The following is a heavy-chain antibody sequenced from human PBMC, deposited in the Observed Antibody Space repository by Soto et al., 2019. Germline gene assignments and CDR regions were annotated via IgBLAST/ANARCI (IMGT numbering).Heavy chain of an antibody. D-gene: IGHD6-6*01. Sequence: SETLSLTCTVSGGSINSDAYYWSWIRQPPGKGLEWIGHIYYSGRTYYNPSLESRLTISLDTSKNQFSLRLSSVTASDTAVYYCARDRSNSPDYFDYWGRGTLVTVSS. CDR3: ARDRSNSPDYFDY. CDR1: GGSINSDAYY. V-gene: IGHV4-30-4*01. J-gene: IGHJ4*02. CDR2: IYYSGRT.